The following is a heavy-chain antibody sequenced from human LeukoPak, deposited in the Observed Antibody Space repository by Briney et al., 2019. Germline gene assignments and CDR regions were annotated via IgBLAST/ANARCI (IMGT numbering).Heavy chain of an antibody. J-gene: IGHJ5*02. Sequence: GGSLRLSCAASGFTFSSYSMNWVRQAPGKGLEWVSSISSSSRYIYYAPSVKGRFTISRDNAKNSLYLQMNSLRAEDTAVYYCARDSYDFWSGQTWFDPWGQGTLVTVSS. CDR3: ARDSYDFWSGQTWFDP. CDR1: GFTFSSYS. V-gene: IGHV3-21*01. CDR2: ISSSSRYI. D-gene: IGHD3-3*01.